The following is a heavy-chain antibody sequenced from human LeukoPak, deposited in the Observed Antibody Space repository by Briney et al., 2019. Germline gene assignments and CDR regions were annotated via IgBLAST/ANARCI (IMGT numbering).Heavy chain of an antibody. CDR1: GYTFTSYG. CDR2: INPNSGGT. Sequence: GSVKVSCKASGYTFTSYGISWVRQAPGQGLEWMGWINPNSGGTNYAQKFQGRVTMTRDTSISTAYMELSRLRSDDTAVYYCARAPRSGYYFADYWGQGTLVTVSS. D-gene: IGHD3-22*01. CDR3: ARAPRSGYYFADY. J-gene: IGHJ4*02. V-gene: IGHV1-2*02.